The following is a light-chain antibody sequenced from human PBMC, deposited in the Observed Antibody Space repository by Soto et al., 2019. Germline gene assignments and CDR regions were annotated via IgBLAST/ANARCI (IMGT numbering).Light chain of an antibody. CDR2: SNN. Sequence: QSVLPQPPSASGTPGQRVTISCSGSSSNIGSNTVNWYQQRPGTAPKLLIYSNNQRPSGVPDRFSGSKSGTSASLAISGRQSEDEADYYCAAWEDSLNGHVFGGGTKVTVL. V-gene: IGLV1-44*01. J-gene: IGLJ3*02. CDR1: SSNIGSNT. CDR3: AAWEDSLNGHV.